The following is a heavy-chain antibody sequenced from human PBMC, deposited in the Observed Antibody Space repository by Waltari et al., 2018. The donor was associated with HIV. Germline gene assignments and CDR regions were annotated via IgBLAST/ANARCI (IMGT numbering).Heavy chain of an antibody. CDR1: GGTFSSYA. J-gene: IGHJ6*02. V-gene: IGHV1-69*04. Sequence: QVQLVQSGAEVKKPGSSVKVSCKASGGTFSSYAISWVRQAPGQGLEWMGRIIPILGIANYAQKFQGRVTITADKSTSTAYMELSSLRSEDTAVYYCAREYAGEYYYYGMDVWGQGTTVTVSS. CDR2: IIPILGIA. D-gene: IGHD7-27*01. CDR3: AREYAGEYYYYGMDV.